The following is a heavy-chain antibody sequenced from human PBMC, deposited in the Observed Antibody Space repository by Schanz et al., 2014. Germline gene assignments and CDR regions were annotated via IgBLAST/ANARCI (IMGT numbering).Heavy chain of an antibody. CDR3: ARDRRYCSGGSCLTFDY. CDR2: IWNNGVTK. V-gene: IGHV3-33*01. D-gene: IGHD2-15*01. CDR1: GFSLNTYG. Sequence: QAQLMESGGGVVQPGTSLILSCSVSGFSLNTYGIHWFRQPAGKGLEWVAVIWNNGVTKYYADSVKGRFTISRDNSKNTLYLQMNTLRAEDTAVYYCARDRRYCSGGSCLTFDYWGQGTLVTVSS. J-gene: IGHJ4*02.